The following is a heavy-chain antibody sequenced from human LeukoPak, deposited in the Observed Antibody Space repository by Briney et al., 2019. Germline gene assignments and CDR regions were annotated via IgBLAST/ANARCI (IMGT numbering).Heavy chain of an antibody. V-gene: IGHV4-39*02. CDR3: ARLLGGYFAGDAFDV. CDR1: GGSVSSRIHF. CDR2: TYYTGST. Sequence: SETLSLTCTVSGGSVSSRIHFWAWIRQTPGKGLEWIGTTYYTGSTNYNPSLKSRVTISVDVSTDTFSLNLGSVTAADTAVYYCARLLGGYFAGDAFDVWGQGTMVTVSS. D-gene: IGHD3-9*01. J-gene: IGHJ3*01.